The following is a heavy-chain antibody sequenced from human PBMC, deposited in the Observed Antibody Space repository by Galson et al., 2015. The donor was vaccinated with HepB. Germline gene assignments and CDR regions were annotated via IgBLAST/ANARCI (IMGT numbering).Heavy chain of an antibody. J-gene: IGHJ5*02. D-gene: IGHD3-16*01. CDR1: GGSISSSSYY. CDR2: ICYSGST. CDR3: ARHGRVGGFDP. V-gene: IGHV4-39*01. Sequence: LSLTCTVSGGSISSSSYYWGWIRQPPGKGLEWIGSICYSGSTYYNPSLKSRVTISVDTSKNQFSLKLSSVTAADTAVYYCARHGRVGGFDPWGQGTLVTVSS.